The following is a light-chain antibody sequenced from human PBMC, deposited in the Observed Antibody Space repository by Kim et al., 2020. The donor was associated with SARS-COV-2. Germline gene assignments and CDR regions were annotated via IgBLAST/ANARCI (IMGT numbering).Light chain of an antibody. J-gene: IGKJ3*01. CDR3: QQNGVSPVS. CDR2: AAS. Sequence: EIVLTQSPGTLSLSPGETATLSCRASEGVASRYLAWHQQKPGQAPRLLIYAASTRATGIPDRFSGSGSGTDFTLTITRLEPEGFTVYFNQQNGVSPVSFGPGRKMESK. V-gene: IGKV3-20*01. CDR1: EGVASRY.